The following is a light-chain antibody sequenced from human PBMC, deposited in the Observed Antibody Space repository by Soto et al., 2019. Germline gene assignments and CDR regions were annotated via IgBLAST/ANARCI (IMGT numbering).Light chain of an antibody. CDR3: QQYNNWPWT. J-gene: IGKJ1*01. CDR2: GAS. Sequence: EIVMTQSPATLSVSPGGRATLSCRASQSISSDLAWYQQKPGQAPRLLIYGASTRATGIPARFSGSGSGTEFTLIISSLQSEDFAVYFCQQYNNWPWTFGQGTKVDIK. CDR1: QSISSD. V-gene: IGKV3-15*01.